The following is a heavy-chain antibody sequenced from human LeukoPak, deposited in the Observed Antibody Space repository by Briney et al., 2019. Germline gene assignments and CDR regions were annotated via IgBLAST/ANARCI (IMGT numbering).Heavy chain of an antibody. J-gene: IGHJ4*02. D-gene: IGHD2-21*02. CDR3: ARFSSGKYCRGDCNDY. CDR2: IYTTGST. CDR1: AGSMNIGTYY. V-gene: IGHV4-61*02. Sequence: MASETLSLTCTVSAGSMNIGTYYWNWTRQPAGKGLEWIGRIYTTGSTNYNPSLKNRVTMSVDTSKNQFSLILNSVTAADTAVYYCARFSSGKYCRGDCNDYWGQGTLVTVS.